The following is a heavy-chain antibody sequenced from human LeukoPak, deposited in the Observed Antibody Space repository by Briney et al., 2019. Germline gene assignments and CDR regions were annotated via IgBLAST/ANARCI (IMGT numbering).Heavy chain of an antibody. J-gene: IGHJ3*02. CDR3: ARDSKQWLAHDAFDI. CDR1: GGSISSGGYY. V-gene: IGHV4-31*03. Sequence: SETLSLTCTVSGGSISSGGYYWSWLRQHPGTGLEWIGYIYYSGSTYYNPSLKSRVTISVDTSKNQFSLKLSSVTAADTAVYYCARDSKQWLAHDAFDIWGQGTMVTVSS. D-gene: IGHD6-19*01. CDR2: IYYSGST.